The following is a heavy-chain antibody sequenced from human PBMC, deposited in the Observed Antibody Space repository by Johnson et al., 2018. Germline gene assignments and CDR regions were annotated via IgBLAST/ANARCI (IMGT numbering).Heavy chain of an antibody. Sequence: QVQLVQSGAEVKKPGSSVKVSCKASGGTFSSYAISWVRQAPGQGLEWMGGIIPIFHTANYAQKFQGRVTITADKPTSTTYMELSNLRFEEPAVYYCARDVGYCSSTSGYEGDYYYYYMDVWGKGTTVTVSS. V-gene: IGHV1-69*06. D-gene: IGHD2-2*01. CDR2: IIPIFHTA. CDR3: ARDVGYCSSTSGYEGDYYYYYMDV. CDR1: GGTFSSYA. J-gene: IGHJ6*03.